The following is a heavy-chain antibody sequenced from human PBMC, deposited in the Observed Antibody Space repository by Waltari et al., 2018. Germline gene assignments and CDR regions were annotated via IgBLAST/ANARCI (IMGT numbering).Heavy chain of an antibody. D-gene: IGHD2-15*01. CDR2: INPNSGGT. Sequence: QVQLVQSGAEVKKPGASVKVSYKASGYTFTGYYMHWVRPAPGQGLEWMGRINPNSGGTNYAQKFQGRVTMTRDTSISTAYMELSRLRSDDTAVYYCARDLPRVVVVAATPFDYWGQGTLVTVSS. J-gene: IGHJ4*02. V-gene: IGHV1-2*06. CDR1: GYTFTGYY. CDR3: ARDLPRVVVVAATPFDY.